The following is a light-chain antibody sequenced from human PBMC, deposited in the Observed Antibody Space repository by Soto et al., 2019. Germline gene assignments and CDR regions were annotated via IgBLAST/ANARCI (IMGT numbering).Light chain of an antibody. CDR2: AAS. CDR3: QKYNSAPWT. Sequence: DIQMTQSPSSLSASVGDRVTITCRASQGISTYLAWYQQKPRKVPKTLIYAASTLQSGVPSRFSASGSGTDFTLTISSLQPEDVATYYCQKYNSAPWTFGQGTKVEIK. CDR1: QGISTY. V-gene: IGKV1-27*01. J-gene: IGKJ1*01.